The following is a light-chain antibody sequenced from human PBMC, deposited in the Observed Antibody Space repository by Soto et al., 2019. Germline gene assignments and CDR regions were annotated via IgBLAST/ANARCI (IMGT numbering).Light chain of an antibody. CDR1: QSVTSS. CDR2: DAS. V-gene: IGKV3-11*01. CDR3: QQRSTWPRT. Sequence: EIVLTQSPGTLSLSPGERATLSCRASQSVTSSLVWYQQKPGQAPRLLMYDASNRATGIPARFSGSGSGTDFTLTISRLEPEDSAVYYCQQRSTWPRTFGGGTKVE. J-gene: IGKJ4*01.